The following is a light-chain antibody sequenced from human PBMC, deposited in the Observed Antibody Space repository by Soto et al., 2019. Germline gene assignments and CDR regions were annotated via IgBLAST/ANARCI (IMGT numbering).Light chain of an antibody. Sequence: EIVLTQSPATLSLSPGERATLSCRASQSFSGTLAWYQQKPGQAPRLLIYNTSNRASSIPARFSGSGSGTDFTLTISSLEPEAFAVYYCQQRGNWPLTFGPGTKVDI. CDR2: NTS. CDR1: QSFSGT. J-gene: IGKJ3*01. V-gene: IGKV3-11*01. CDR3: QQRGNWPLT.